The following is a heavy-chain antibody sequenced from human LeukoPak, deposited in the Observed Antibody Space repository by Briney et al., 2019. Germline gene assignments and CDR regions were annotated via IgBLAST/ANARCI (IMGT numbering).Heavy chain of an antibody. CDR3: AMGGNYPGY. J-gene: IGHJ4*02. Sequence: ASVKVSCKASGGTFSNCVISWVRQAPGQGLEWMGGIIPIFGSPNYPQKLQGKVTITADESTSTAYMELNSLRSDDTAVYYCAMGGNYPGYWGQGTLVTVSS. V-gene: IGHV1-69*13. CDR2: IIPIFGSP. D-gene: IGHD2-15*01. CDR1: GGTFSNCV.